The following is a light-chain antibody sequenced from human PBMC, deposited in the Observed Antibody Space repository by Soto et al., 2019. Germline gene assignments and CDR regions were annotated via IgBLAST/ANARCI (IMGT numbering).Light chain of an antibody. V-gene: IGKV3-20*01. Sequence: EIVFSQSPGAHSLSPGERDTLSRRASRPVVRQYIAWYHQKPGQAPRLLIHDAVTRATGIPDRFSGSGSGSGTEFTLFISRLEPEDCGIYYCQQNGRSPTFGPGTKVDIK. CDR2: DAV. CDR3: QQNGRSPT. J-gene: IGKJ3*01. CDR1: RPVVRQY.